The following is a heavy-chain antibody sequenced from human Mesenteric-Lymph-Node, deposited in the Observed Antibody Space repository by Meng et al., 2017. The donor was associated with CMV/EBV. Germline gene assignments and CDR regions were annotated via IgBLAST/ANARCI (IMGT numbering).Heavy chain of an antibody. CDR2: IKSNTDGGTT. CDR1: GFTFSNFG. V-gene: IGHV3-15*01. J-gene: IGHJ4*02. Sequence: GGSLRLPCAASGFTFSNFGIHWVRQAPGKGLEWVGRIKSNTDGGTTDYAAPVKGRFTISRDDSIDTLYLQMNILKTEDTAMYFCTTRYRYSSYWGQGTPVTVSS. D-gene: IGHD1-26*01. CDR3: TTRYRYSSY.